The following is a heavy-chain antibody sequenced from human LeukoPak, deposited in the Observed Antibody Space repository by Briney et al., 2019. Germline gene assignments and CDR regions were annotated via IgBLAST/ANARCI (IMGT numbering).Heavy chain of an antibody. CDR1: GFTFSSYD. CDR3: AKGSQPTVTTLWTDY. J-gene: IGHJ4*02. Sequence: GGSLRLSCAASGFTFSSYDMSWVRQAPGKGLEWVSSISGSGGSTYYADSVKGRFTISRDNSKNTLYLQMNSLRAEDTAVYYCAKGSQPTVTTLWTDYWGQGTLVTVSS. V-gene: IGHV3-23*01. CDR2: ISGSGGST. D-gene: IGHD4-17*01.